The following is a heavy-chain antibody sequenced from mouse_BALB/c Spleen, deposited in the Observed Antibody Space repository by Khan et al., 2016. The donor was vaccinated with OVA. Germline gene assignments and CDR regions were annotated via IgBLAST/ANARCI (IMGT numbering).Heavy chain of an antibody. CDR2: IWGEGST. J-gene: IGHJ4*01. CDR3: ARGRGRGRAMDY. V-gene: IGHV2-6-7*01. CDR1: GFSLTGYG. D-gene: IGHD3-3*01. Sequence: VQLQESGPGLVAPSQSLSITCTVSGFSLTGYGVNWVRQPPGKGLEWLGMIWGEGSTDYNSALKSRLSISKDNSKSQVFLKMNSLQTDDTARYYCARGRGRGRAMDYWGQGTSVTVSS.